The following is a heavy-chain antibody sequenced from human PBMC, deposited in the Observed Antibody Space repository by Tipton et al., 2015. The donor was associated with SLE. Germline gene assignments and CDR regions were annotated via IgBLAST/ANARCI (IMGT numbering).Heavy chain of an antibody. CDR3: ARARGAFWSGYLYYFDY. Sequence: TLSLTCTVSGGSISSGDYYWSWIRQPPGKGLEWIGEINHSGSTNYNPSLKSRVTISVDTSKNQFSLKLSSVTAADTAVYYCARARGAFWSGYLYYFDYWGQGTLVTVSS. CDR2: INHSGST. D-gene: IGHD3-3*01. J-gene: IGHJ4*02. V-gene: IGHV4-30-4*01. CDR1: GGSISSGDYY.